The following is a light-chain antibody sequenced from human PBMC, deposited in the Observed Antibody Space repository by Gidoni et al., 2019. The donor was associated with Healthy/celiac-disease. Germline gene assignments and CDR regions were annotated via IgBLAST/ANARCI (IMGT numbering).Light chain of an antibody. CDR2: WAS. J-gene: IGKJ2*02. V-gene: IGKV4-1*01. CDR1: QRVLYSSNNKHY. Sequence: DIVMIQYPDSLAVSLGERATINCKSSQRVLYSSNNKHYLAWYQQKPGQPPKLLIYWASTRESGVPDRFSGSGSGTDFTLTISSLQAEDVAVYYCQQYYSTPCTFGQGTKLEIK. CDR3: QQYYSTPCT.